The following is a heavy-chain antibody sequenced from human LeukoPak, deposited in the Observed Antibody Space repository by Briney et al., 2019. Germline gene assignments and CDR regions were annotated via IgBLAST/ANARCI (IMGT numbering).Heavy chain of an antibody. Sequence: GASVKVSCKASGYTFTGYYMHWVRQAPGQGLEWIGWINPNSGGTNYAQKFQGRVTMTRDTSISTAYMELSRLRSDDTAVYYCARTTYYDFWTGDPYFDYWGQGTLVTVSS. D-gene: IGHD3-3*01. J-gene: IGHJ4*02. CDR2: INPNSGGT. CDR3: ARTTYYDFWTGDPYFDY. CDR1: GYTFTGYY. V-gene: IGHV1-2*02.